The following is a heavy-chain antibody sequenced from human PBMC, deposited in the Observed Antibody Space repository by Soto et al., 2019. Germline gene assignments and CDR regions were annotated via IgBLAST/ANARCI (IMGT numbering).Heavy chain of an antibody. CDR3: AREEIAVADDAFDI. V-gene: IGHV3-33*08. CDR1: GFTFSSYD. D-gene: IGHD6-19*01. CDR2: IWYDGSNK. Sequence: GGSLRLSCAASGFTFSSYDMNWVRQAPGKGLEWVAVIWYDGSNKYYADSVKGRFTISRDNSKNTLYLQMNSLRAEDTAVYYCAREEIAVADDAFDIWGQGTMVTVSS. J-gene: IGHJ3*02.